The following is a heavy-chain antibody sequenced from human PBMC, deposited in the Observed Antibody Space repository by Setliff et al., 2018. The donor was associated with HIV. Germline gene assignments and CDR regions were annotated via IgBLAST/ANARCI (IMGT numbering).Heavy chain of an antibody. D-gene: IGHD6-19*01. CDR2: IRRDGNEK. CDR1: GFSFSNYW. J-gene: IGHJ4*02. V-gene: IGHV3-7*03. Sequence: PGGSLRLSCAASGFSFSNYWMNWVRQVPGKGLEWVANIRRDGNEKYYVDSVKGRFTISRDNAKNSLYLQMNSLRAEDTAVYYCGKSQGWAGDCDYWGQGTLVTVSS. CDR3: GKSQGWAGDCDY.